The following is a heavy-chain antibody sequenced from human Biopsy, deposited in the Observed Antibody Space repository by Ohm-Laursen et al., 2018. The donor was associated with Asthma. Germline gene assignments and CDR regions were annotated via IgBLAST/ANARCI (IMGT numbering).Heavy chain of an antibody. V-gene: IGHV1-3*01. J-gene: IGHJ3*02. D-gene: IGHD6-19*01. CDR2: INAGNGNT. Sequence: GASVKVSCKASGYTFTSYAMHWVRQAPGQRLEWMGWINAGNGNTKYSQKFQGRVTITRDTSASTAYMELSSLRSEDTAVYYCASCIAVADSDAFDIWGQGAMVPVSS. CDR3: ASCIAVADSDAFDI. CDR1: GYTFTSYA.